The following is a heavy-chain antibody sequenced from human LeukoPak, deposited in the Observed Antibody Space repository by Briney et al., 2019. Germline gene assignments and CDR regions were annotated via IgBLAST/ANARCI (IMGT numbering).Heavy chain of an antibody. CDR2: IYYSGST. CDR1: GGSISSSSYY. D-gene: IGHD2-15*01. J-gene: IGHJ6*02. V-gene: IGHV4-39*01. Sequence: SETLSLTCTVSGGSISSSSYYWGWIRQPPGEGLEWIGSIYYSGSTYYNPSLKSRVTISVDTSKNQFSLKLSSVTAADTAVYYCARGYCSGGSCYSSGYYYSGMDVWGQGTTVTVSS. CDR3: ARGYCSGGSCYSSGYYYSGMDV.